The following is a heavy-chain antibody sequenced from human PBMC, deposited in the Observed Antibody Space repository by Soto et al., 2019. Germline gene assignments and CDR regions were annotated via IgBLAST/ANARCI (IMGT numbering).Heavy chain of an antibody. CDR1: GFTFSSYS. Sequence: PGGSLRLSCAASGFTFSSYSMNWVRQAPGKGLEWVSYISSSSSTIYYADSVKGRFTISRDNAKNSLYLQMNSLRAEDTAVYYFARDRRGITIFGVVIADYFDYWGQGTLVTVSS. CDR2: ISSSSSTI. V-gene: IGHV3-48*01. D-gene: IGHD3-3*01. CDR3: ARDRRGITIFGVVIADYFDY. J-gene: IGHJ4*02.